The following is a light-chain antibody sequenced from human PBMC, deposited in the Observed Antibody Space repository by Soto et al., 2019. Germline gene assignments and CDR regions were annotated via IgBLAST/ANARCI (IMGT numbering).Light chain of an antibody. J-gene: IGLJ1*01. CDR3: SSYTSSSTLV. CDR1: SSDIGGYKY. Sequence: QSVLSQPASVSGSPGQSITISCTGSSSDIGGYKYVSWYQQHPGKAPKLMIYEVSNRPSGVSNRFSGSKSGNTASLIISGLQAEDEADYYCSSYTSSSTLVFGTGTKVTVL. CDR2: EVS. V-gene: IGLV2-14*01.